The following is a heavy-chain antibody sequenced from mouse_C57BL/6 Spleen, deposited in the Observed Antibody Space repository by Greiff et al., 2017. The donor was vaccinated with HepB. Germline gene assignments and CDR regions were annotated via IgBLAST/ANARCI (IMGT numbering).Heavy chain of an antibody. CDR2: ISSGSSTI. CDR3: ARPDSSFFDY. CDR1: GFTFSDYG. V-gene: IGHV5-17*01. Sequence: DVKLVESGGGLVKPGGSLKLSCAASGFTFSDYGMHWVRQAPEKGLEWVAYISSGSSTIYYADTVKGRFTISRDNAKNTLFLQMTSLRSEDTAMYYCARPDSSFFDYWGQGTTLTVSS. D-gene: IGHD3-2*01. J-gene: IGHJ2*01.